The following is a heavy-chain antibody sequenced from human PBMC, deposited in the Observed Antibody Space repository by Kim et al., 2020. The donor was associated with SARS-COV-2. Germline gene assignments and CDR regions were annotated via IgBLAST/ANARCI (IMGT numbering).Heavy chain of an antibody. J-gene: IGHJ6*02. CDR1: GFTFSSYG. CDR2: ISYDGSNK. CDR3: AKDPYDFWSGYSDYGMDV. Sequence: GGSLRLSCAASGFTFSSYGMHWVRQAPGKGLEWVAVISYDGSNKYYADSVKGRFTISRDNSKNTLYLQMNSLRAEDTAVYYCAKDPYDFWSGYSDYGMDVWGQGTTVTVSS. D-gene: IGHD3-3*01. V-gene: IGHV3-30*18.